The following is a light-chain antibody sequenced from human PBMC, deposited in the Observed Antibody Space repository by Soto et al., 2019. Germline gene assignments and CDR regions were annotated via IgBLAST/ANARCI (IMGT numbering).Light chain of an antibody. V-gene: IGKV2-24*01. CDR2: KIS. Sequence: DIVMTQTPLSSPVTLGQPASISCRSSQSLAHSDGNTYLSWLHQRPGQPPRLLIYKISNRLSGVPDRFSGSGAGTEFTLKISRVEAEDVGVYYCMQATLFPRTFGQGTKVEIK. CDR3: MQATLFPRT. J-gene: IGKJ1*01. CDR1: QSLAHSDGNTY.